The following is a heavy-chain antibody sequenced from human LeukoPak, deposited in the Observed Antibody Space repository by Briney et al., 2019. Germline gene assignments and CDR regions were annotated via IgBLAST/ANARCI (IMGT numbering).Heavy chain of an antibody. CDR1: GGSISSFY. V-gene: IGHV4-59*01. CDR3: ARDKGLPQAFDI. Sequence: SETLSLTCTVSGGSISSFYWSWIRQPPGKGLEYIGYISYSETTSYNPSLKSRVTISVDTSKNQFSLKLTSVAAADTAVYYCARDKGLPQAFDIWGQGTMVTVSS. J-gene: IGHJ3*02. CDR2: ISYSETT. D-gene: IGHD5/OR15-5a*01.